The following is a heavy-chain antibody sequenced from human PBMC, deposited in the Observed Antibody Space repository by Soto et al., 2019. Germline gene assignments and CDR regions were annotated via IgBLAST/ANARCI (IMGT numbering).Heavy chain of an antibody. D-gene: IGHD3-10*01. CDR3: ARDSEGALDAFDI. Sequence: PGGSLRLSCAASGFSFVTYAMSWVRQAPGKGLEWVSRISAGGGTTYLADSVKGRFAINRDNFKNTLYLQMNSLRAEDTAVYYCARDSEGALDAFDIWGPGTMVTVSS. CDR2: ISAGGGTT. CDR1: GFSFVTYA. V-gene: IGHV3-23*01. J-gene: IGHJ3*02.